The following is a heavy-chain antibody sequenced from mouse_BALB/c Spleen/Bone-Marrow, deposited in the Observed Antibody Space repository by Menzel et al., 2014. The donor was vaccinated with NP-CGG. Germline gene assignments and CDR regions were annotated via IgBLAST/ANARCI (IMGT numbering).Heavy chain of an antibody. CDR3: ASPSDGNPFAY. CDR1: GYSFTSYW. Sequence: VQGVESGPQLVRPGASVEISCKASGYSFTSYWMHWVKPRPGQGLEWIGMIDPSDSETRLNQKFKDKATLTVDKSSSTAYMQLSSPTSEDSAVYYCASPSDGNPFAYWGQGTLVTVSA. J-gene: IGHJ3*01. V-gene: IGHV1S126*01. CDR2: IDPSDSET. D-gene: IGHD2-1*01.